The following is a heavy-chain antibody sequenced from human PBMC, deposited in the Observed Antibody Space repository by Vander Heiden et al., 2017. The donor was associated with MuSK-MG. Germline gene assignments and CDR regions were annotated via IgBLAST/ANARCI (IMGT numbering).Heavy chain of an antibody. CDR1: CYTFTSYG. V-gene: IGHV1-18*04. CDR3: ARALKISSGWYSV. J-gene: IGHJ4*02. Sequence: QVQRVQSGHEVQKPRASAKLSCKASCYTFTSYGISWVRQAPGQGLEWMGWISAYNGNTNYAQKLQGRVTMTTDTSTSTAYMELRSLRSDDTAVYYCARALKISSGWYSVWGQGTLVTVSS. D-gene: IGHD6-19*01. CDR2: ISAYNGNT.